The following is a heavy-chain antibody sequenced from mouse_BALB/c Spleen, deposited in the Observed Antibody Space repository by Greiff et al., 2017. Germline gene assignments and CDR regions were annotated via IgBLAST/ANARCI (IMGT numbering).Heavy chain of an antibody. CDR1: GYTFTSYW. D-gene: IGHD2-1*01. Sequence: QVQLKESGAELVKPGASVKLSCKASGYTFTSYWMHWVKQRPGQGLEWIGEIDPSDSYTNYNQKFKGKATLTVDKSSSTAYMQLSSLTSEDSAVYYCARGGYGNYAMDYWGQGTSVTVSS. J-gene: IGHJ4*01. V-gene: IGHV1-69*02. CDR3: ARGGYGNYAMDY. CDR2: IDPSDSYT.